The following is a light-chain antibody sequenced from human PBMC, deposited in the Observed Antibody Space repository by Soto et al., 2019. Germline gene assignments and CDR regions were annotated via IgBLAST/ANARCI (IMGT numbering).Light chain of an antibody. V-gene: IGKV1-27*01. CDR2: AAS. Sequence: DIQMTQSPSSLSASLGDRVTITCRASQGIKKYVAWYQQKPGKVPKLLIYAASSLQSGVPSRFSGSGSGTDFTLTISSLQPEDVATYYCQKYDTVPWAFGQGPKVDIK. J-gene: IGKJ1*01. CDR3: QKYDTVPWA. CDR1: QGIKKY.